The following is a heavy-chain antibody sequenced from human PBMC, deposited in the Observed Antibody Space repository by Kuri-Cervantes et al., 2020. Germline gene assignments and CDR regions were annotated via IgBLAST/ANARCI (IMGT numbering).Heavy chain of an antibody. Sequence: GSLSLSCTVPSGSISSSSYYWGWIRQPPGKGLEWIGSIYYSGSTYYNPSLKSRVTISVDTSKNQFSLKLSSVTAADTAVYYCARDLRVTTCGGYYYGMDVWGKGTTVTVSS. V-gene: IGHV4-39*07. D-gene: IGHD4-17*01. J-gene: IGHJ6*04. CDR1: SGSISSSSYY. CDR2: IYYSGST. CDR3: ARDLRVTTCGGYYYGMDV.